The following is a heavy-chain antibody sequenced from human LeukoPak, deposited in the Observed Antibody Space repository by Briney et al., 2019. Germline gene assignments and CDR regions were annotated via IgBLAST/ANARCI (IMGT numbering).Heavy chain of an antibody. CDR3: ARSICSSTSCYGGREADY. Sequence: SVKVSCKASGGTFSSYTISWVRQAPGQGLEWMGRIIPILGIANYAQKFKGRVTITADKSTSTAYMELSSLRSEDTAVYYCARSICSSTSCYGGREADYWGQGTLVTVSS. V-gene: IGHV1-69*02. CDR2: IIPILGIA. D-gene: IGHD2-2*01. CDR1: GGTFSSYT. J-gene: IGHJ4*02.